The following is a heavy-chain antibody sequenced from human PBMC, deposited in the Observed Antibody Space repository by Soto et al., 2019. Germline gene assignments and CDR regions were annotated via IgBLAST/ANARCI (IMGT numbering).Heavy chain of an antibody. J-gene: IGHJ1*01. Sequence: QVQLVASGGGVVQPGRSLRLSCAASGFTFSSYAMHWVRQAPGKGLEWVAVISYDGSNKYYADSVKGRFTISRDNSKNTLYLHMNSLRAEDTAVYYCARDRHNGDGYNLDFQHWGQGTLVTVSS. CDR1: GFTFSSYA. CDR3: ARDRHNGDGYNLDFQH. D-gene: IGHD5-12*01. CDR2: ISYDGSNK. V-gene: IGHV3-30-3*01.